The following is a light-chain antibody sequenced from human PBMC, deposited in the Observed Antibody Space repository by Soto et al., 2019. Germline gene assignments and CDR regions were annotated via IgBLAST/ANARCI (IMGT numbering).Light chain of an antibody. Sequence: EIVLTQSPATLSLSPGERATLSCRASQSVSKSLAWYQQKPGQSPRLLIYTTSNRATGIPASFIGSGSRTDFTLTISSLEPEDFAVYYCQQGNNWPIFTFGPGTKVDIK. J-gene: IGKJ3*01. CDR3: QQGNNWPIFT. CDR2: TTS. V-gene: IGKV3-11*01. CDR1: QSVSKS.